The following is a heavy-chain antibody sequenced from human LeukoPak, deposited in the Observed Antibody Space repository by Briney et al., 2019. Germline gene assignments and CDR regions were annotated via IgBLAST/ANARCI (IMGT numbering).Heavy chain of an antibody. CDR3: ARENSNSWYLDY. V-gene: IGHV4-59*01. CDR1: GGSISTYY. CDR2: IYNSGST. D-gene: IGHD6-13*01. Sequence: SETLSLTCTVSGGSISTYYWSWIRQPPGKGLEWIGYIYNSGSTNYNPSLMSRVTISVDTSKNQFSLKLSSVTAADTAVYYCARENSNSWYLDYWGQGTLVTVSS. J-gene: IGHJ4*02.